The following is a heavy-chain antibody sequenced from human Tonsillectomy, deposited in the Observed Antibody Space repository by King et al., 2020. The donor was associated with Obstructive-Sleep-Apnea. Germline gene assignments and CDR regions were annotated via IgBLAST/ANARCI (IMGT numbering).Heavy chain of an antibody. CDR1: GFTFSSYD. Sequence: VPLVESGGGLVQPGGSLRLSCAASGFTFSSYDMHWVRQATGKGLAWVSAFGTAGDTYYPGSVKGRFTITRENAKNSLYLQMNSLRAGDTAVYYCARGPDGGNPYGYFDLWGRGALVTVSS. D-gene: IGHD4-23*01. CDR2: FGTAGDT. CDR3: ARGPDGGNPYGYFDL. V-gene: IGHV3-13*04. J-gene: IGHJ2*01.